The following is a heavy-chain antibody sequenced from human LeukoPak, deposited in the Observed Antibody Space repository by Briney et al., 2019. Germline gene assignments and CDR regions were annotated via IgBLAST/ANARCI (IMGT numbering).Heavy chain of an antibody. CDR2: INGDGRTT. Sequence: GGSLRLSCSASGFIFSTYTMYWVRQAPGKGLEYVSVINGDGRTTYYIDSVKGRFTISKDNSKNTLYLQMSSLRADDTAVYYCVGDQVDDTGYLRWGQGTRVTVSA. CDR3: VGDQVDDTGYLR. CDR1: GFIFSTYT. D-gene: IGHD5-12*01. V-gene: IGHV3-64D*06. J-gene: IGHJ4*02.